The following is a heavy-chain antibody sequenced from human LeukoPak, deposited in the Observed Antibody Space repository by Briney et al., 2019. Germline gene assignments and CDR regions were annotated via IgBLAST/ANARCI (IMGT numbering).Heavy chain of an antibody. CDR1: EFTFSSYA. Sequence: PGGSLRLSCAASEFTFSSYAVHWVRQAPGKGLEWVALVSNDGGDKYYADSVKGRFTISRDNSKNTLYLQMNSLRGEDTGVYYCAKAHLLDWLLPFDYWGQGTLVTVSS. CDR2: VSNDGGDK. D-gene: IGHD3/OR15-3a*01. V-gene: IGHV3-30*18. J-gene: IGHJ4*02. CDR3: AKAHLLDWLLPFDY.